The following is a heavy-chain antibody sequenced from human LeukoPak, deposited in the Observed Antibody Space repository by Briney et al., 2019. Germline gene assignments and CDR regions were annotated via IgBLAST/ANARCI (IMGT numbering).Heavy chain of an antibody. J-gene: IGHJ4*02. CDR1: GGSISSYY. CDR3: ARRHPGTLGPTYDY. Sequence: PSETLSLTCTVSGGSISSYYWSWIRQPPGKGLEWIGYIYTSGSTNYNPSLKSRVTISVDTSKNQFSLKLSSVTAADTAVYYCARRHPGTLGPTYDYWGQGTPVTVSS. D-gene: IGHD1-7*01. V-gene: IGHV4-4*09. CDR2: IYTSGST.